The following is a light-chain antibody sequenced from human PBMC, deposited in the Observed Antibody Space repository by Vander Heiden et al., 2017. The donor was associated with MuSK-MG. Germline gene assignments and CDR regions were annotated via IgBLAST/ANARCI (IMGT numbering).Light chain of an antibody. J-gene: IGKJ4*01. V-gene: IGKV1-39*01. CDR2: AAS. Sequence: DIQMTQSPSSLSASVGDRVTITCRASQSISSYLNWYQQKPGKAPKLLIYAASSLQSGVPSRFSGSGSGTDFTLTISRLQPEDFATYYCQQSDSTPATFSGGTKVEIK. CDR1: QSISSY. CDR3: QQSDSTPAT.